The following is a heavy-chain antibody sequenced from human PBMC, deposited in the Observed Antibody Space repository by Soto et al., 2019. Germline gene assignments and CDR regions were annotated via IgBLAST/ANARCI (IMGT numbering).Heavy chain of an antibody. CDR1: GFSLSTSGMC. V-gene: IGHV2-70*01. CDR2: IDWDDDK. J-gene: IGHJ6*02. D-gene: IGHD6-13*01. CDR3: ARIPIRPAAGNRLYYYGMDV. Sequence: SGPTLVNPTQTLTLTCTFSGFSLSTSGMCVSWIRQPPGKALEWLALIDWDDDKYYSTSLKTRLTISKDTSKNQVVLTMTNMDPVDTATYYCARIPIRPAAGNRLYYYGMDVWGQGTTVTGSS.